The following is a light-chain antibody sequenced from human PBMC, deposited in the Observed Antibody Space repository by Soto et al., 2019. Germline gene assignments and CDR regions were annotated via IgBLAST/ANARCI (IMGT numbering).Light chain of an antibody. J-gene: IGKJ4*02. CDR3: QQSYTLPLT. CDR2: DAS. CDR1: QSVSSN. V-gene: IGKV3-15*01. Sequence: EIVMTQSPATLSVSPGERATLSCRASQSVSSNLAWYQQKPGQAPRLLIYDASTRATGIPARFSGSGSGTEFTLTISSLQPEDFATYSCQQSYTLPLTFGGGTKVETK.